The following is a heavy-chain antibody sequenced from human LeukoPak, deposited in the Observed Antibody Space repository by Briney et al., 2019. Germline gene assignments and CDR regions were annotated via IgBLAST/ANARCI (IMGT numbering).Heavy chain of an antibody. J-gene: IGHJ4*02. Sequence: SETLSLTCAVYGGSFSGYYWSWIRQPPGKGLEWIGEINHSGSTNYNPSLKSRVTISVDTSKNQFSLKLSSVTAADTAVYYCARGTPELDFCYFDYWGQGTLVTVSS. D-gene: IGHD3-9*01. CDR1: GGSFSGYY. V-gene: IGHV4-34*01. CDR3: ARGTPELDFCYFDY. CDR2: INHSGST.